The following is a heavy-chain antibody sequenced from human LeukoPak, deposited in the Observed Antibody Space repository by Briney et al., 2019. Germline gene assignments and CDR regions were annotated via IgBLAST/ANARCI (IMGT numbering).Heavy chain of an antibody. CDR2: MNPNSGNT. CDR1: GYTFTSYD. Sequence: GASVKVSCKASGYTFTSYDINWVRQATGQGLEWMGWMNPNSGNTGYAQKFQGRVTMTRNTSISTAYMELSSLRSEDTAVYYCARGLRHSIAARRTPKKRSYYYMDVWGKGTTVTVSS. V-gene: IGHV1-8*01. D-gene: IGHD6-6*01. CDR3: ARGLRHSIAARRTPKKRSYYYMDV. J-gene: IGHJ6*03.